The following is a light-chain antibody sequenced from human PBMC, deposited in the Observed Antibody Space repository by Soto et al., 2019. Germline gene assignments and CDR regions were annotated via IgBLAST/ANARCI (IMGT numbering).Light chain of an antibody. J-gene: IGKJ5*01. V-gene: IGKV3-15*01. CDR2: YTS. CDR3: QQYNKWPIT. CDR1: QSVRSN. Sequence: VMSPSPVTLSVSPGARATLSGRASQSVRSNLAWYQQKPGQAPRLVIYYTSTRATGFPARFSGGGSGTEFTLTISSLQSEDSAFYYCQQYNKWPITFGQGTRLDIK.